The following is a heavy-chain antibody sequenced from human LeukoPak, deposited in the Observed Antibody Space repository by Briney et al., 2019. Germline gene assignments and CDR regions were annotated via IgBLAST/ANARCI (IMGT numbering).Heavy chain of an antibody. CDR2: IYHSGST. D-gene: IGHD1-26*01. V-gene: IGHV4-38-2*02. J-gene: IGHJ6*03. CDR1: GYSISSGYY. Sequence: SETLSLTCTVSGYSISSGYYWGWIRQPPGKGLEWIGSIYHSGSTYYNPSLKSRVTISVDTSKNQFSLKLSSVTAADTAVYFCAGYSGSYYNYYYYMDVWGKGTTVTVSS. CDR3: AGYSGSYYNYYYYMDV.